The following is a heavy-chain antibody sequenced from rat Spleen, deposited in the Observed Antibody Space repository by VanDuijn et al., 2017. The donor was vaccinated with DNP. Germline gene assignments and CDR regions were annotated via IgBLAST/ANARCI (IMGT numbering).Heavy chain of an antibody. D-gene: IGHD1-11*01. J-gene: IGHJ2*01. CDR3: AKHDGTEGIDFDY. V-gene: IGHV3-1*01. CDR2: ISYSGNT. CDR1: GYSITSNY. Sequence: EVQLQESGPGLVKPSQSLSLTCSVTGYSITSNYWGWIRKFPGNKMEWMGYISYSGNTSYNPSLKSRISITRDKSKNQFFLHLNSVTTEDTATYYCAKHDGTEGIDFDYWGQGVMVTVSS.